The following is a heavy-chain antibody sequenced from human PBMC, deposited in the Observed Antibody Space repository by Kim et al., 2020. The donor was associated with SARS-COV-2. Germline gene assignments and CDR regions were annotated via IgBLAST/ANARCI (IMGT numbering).Heavy chain of an antibody. Sequence: IHYAASVRGRFTISRDHAKNSLYLQMRSLRAEDTAVYYCARGSDWYFDLWGRGTLVTVSS. CDR2: I. V-gene: IGHV3-48*04. J-gene: IGHJ2*01. CDR3: ARGSDWYFDL.